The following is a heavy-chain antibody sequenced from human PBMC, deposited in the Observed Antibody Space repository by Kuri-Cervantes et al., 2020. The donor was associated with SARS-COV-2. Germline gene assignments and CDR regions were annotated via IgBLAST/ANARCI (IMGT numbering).Heavy chain of an antibody. V-gene: IGHV3-48*01. Sequence: GGSLRLSCAASGFTFSSYGMNWVRQAPGKGPEWVSYISSSSSTIYYADSVKGRFTISRDNAKNSLYLQMNSLRAEDTAVYYCARDTYYDFWSGYYPRDAFDIWGQGTMVTVSS. D-gene: IGHD3-3*01. CDR1: GFTFSSYG. CDR2: ISSSSSTI. CDR3: ARDTYYDFWSGYYPRDAFDI. J-gene: IGHJ3*02.